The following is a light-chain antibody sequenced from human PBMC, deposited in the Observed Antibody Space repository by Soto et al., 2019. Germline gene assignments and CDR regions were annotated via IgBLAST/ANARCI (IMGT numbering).Light chain of an antibody. CDR3: QQRSNWPWT. J-gene: IGKJ1*01. CDR1: QSVSSY. Sequence: EIVLTQSPATLSLSPGERVTLSCRASQSVSSYLAWYQQKPGQAPRLLIYDASNRVTGIPAKFSGSGSGTDFTLTISSLEPEDVAVYYCQQRSNWPWTFGQGTNVEIK. V-gene: IGKV3-11*01. CDR2: DAS.